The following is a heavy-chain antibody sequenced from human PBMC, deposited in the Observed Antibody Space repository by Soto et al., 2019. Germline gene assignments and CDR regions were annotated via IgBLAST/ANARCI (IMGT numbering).Heavy chain of an antibody. V-gene: IGHV4-4*02. CDR2: IYHSGST. CDR1: GGSISSSNW. D-gene: IGHD3-9*01. Sequence: QVQLQESGPGLVKPSGTLSLTCAVSGGSISSSNWWSWVRQPPGKGLEWIGEIYHSGSTNYNPSLKSRVTISVDKSKNQCSLKLSSVTAADTAVYYCASRRRMIRYFDWRMDVWGQGTTVTVSS. J-gene: IGHJ6*02. CDR3: ASRRRMIRYFDWRMDV.